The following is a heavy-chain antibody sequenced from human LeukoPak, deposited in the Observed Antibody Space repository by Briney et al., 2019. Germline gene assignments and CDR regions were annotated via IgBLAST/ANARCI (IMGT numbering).Heavy chain of an antibody. V-gene: IGHV1-18*01. CDR3: ARDVASYRRHDALDM. CDR2: ISVYNDNT. Sequence: ASVKVSCKASGYTFSGYGISWVRQAPGQGLEWMGWISVYNDNTNYAQNLQGRVTMTTDTSTSTAYMELRSLRSDDKAVYYCARDVASYRRHDALDMWGQGTVVTVSS. J-gene: IGHJ3*02. D-gene: IGHD1-26*01. CDR1: GYTFSGYG.